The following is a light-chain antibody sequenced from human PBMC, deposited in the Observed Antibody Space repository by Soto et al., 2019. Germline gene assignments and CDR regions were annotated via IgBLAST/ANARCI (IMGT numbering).Light chain of an antibody. CDR2: EVS. CDR3: TSYTSSSTLDV. Sequence: QSVLTQPASVSGSPGQSITISCTGTSSDVGGYNYVSWYQQHPGKAPKLMIYEVSNRPSGVSNRFSGSKSGHTASLTISGLQSEAEADYFCTSYTSSSTLDVFGTGTKLTVL. CDR1: SSDVGGYNY. V-gene: IGLV2-14*01. J-gene: IGLJ1*01.